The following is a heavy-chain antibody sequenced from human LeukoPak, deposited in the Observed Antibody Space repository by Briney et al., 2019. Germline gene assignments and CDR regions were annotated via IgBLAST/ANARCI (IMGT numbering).Heavy chain of an antibody. CDR2: ISASGGTT. D-gene: IGHD6-13*01. J-gene: IGHJ4*02. CDR3: AKVLPAAGCGY. CDR1: GFTFSSYA. Sequence: GGSLRLSCAASGFTFSSYAMNWVRQAPGKGLEWVSIISASGGTTYYPDSVKGRFSISRDNSKNTLYLQMNSLRAEDMAVYYCAKVLPAAGCGYWGQGTLVTVSS. V-gene: IGHV3-23*01.